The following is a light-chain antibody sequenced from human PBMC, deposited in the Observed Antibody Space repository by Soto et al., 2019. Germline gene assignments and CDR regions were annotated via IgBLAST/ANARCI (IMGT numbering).Light chain of an antibody. Sequence: IQRTQFPYPLSASLGDRGTIACRASQTITRWMAWYQQKPGKAPKLLIYDASTLESGVPSRFSGSGSGTDFTLTISSLQSEDFAVYYCQQYNNWPRTFGQGAKVDI. CDR2: DAS. V-gene: IGKV1-5*01. J-gene: IGKJ1*01. CDR3: QQYNNWPRT. CDR1: QTITRW.